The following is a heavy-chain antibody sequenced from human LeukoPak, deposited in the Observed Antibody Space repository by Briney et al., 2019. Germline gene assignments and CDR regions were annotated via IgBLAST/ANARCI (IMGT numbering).Heavy chain of an antibody. D-gene: IGHD6-6*01. Sequence: GGTLRLSCAASGITFSNYGMTWVRQAPGKGLEWVSAISGSGGSTYYADSVKGRFTISRDNSKNTLYLQMNSLRAEDTAVYYCAKASPGFDPWGQGTLVTVSS. J-gene: IGHJ5*02. CDR3: AKASPGFDP. CDR2: ISGSGGST. CDR1: GITFSNYG. V-gene: IGHV3-23*01.